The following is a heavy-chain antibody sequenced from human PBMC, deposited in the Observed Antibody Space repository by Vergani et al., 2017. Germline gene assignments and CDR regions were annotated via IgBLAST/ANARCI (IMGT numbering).Heavy chain of an antibody. Sequence: QVQLVESGGGVVQPGRSLRLSCAASGFTFSSYGMHWVRQAPGKGLEWVAVIWYAGSNKYYADSVKGRFTISRDNSKNTLYLQMNSLRAEDTAVYYCARDEVSIAVAGTFDYWGQGTLVTVSS. CDR3: ARDEVSIAVAGTFDY. CDR2: IWYAGSNK. J-gene: IGHJ4*02. D-gene: IGHD6-19*01. CDR1: GFTFSSYG. V-gene: IGHV3-33*01.